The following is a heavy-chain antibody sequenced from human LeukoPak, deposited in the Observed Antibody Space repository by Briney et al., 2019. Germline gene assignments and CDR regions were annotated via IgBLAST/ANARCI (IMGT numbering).Heavy chain of an antibody. V-gene: IGHV4-34*01. D-gene: IGHD6-13*01. CDR2: INHSGST. CDR1: GGSFSGYY. CDR3: ARDSFDLAAAGTGGGFDY. J-gene: IGHJ4*02. Sequence: PSETLSLTCAVYGGSFSGYYWSWIRQPPGKGLEWIGEINHSGSTNYNPSLKSRVTISVDTSKNQFSLKLSSVTAADTAVYYCARDSFDLAAAGTGGGFDYWGQGTLVTVSS.